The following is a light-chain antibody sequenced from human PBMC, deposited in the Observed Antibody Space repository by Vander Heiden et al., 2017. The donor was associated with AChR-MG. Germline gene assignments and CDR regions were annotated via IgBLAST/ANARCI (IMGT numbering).Light chain of an antibody. Sequence: EIVLTQSPATLSLSTGERATLSCRASRIVSSYLAWYQQKPGQAPRLLIYDASNSATGIPARFSGSGSGTDFSLTISSLEPEDYAVYYCQQRSNWPPETFGQGTKVEIK. CDR1: RIVSSY. V-gene: IGKV3-11*01. CDR2: DAS. J-gene: IGKJ1*01. CDR3: QQRSNWPPET.